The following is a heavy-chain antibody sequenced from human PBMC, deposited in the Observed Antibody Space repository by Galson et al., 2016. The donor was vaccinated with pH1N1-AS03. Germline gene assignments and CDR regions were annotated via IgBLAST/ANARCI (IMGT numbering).Heavy chain of an antibody. CDR3: ATYYENSGYALGF. CDR2: FIPVYDRT. J-gene: IGHJ4*02. CDR1: GGTFNSYI. Sequence: SVKVSCKASGGTFNSYIFTWVRQAPGQGLEWMGRFIPVYDRTNYAEKFQGRVTITASYMELRSLTSQDTAVYYCATYYENSGYALGFWGRGTLVTVSS. D-gene: IGHD5-12*01. V-gene: IGHV1-69*02.